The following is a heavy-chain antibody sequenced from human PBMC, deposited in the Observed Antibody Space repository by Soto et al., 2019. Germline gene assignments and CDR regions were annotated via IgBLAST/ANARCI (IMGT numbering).Heavy chain of an antibody. CDR1: GYTFTSYY. CDR2: INPSGGST. V-gene: IGHV1-46*01. Sequence: QVQLVQSGAEVKKPGASVKVSCKASGYTFTSYYMHWVRQAPGQGLEWMGIINPSGGSTSYAQKFPSRVTMTRDTSTSKVYMELSSMRTKDTAVYYCATFNSSSPTYYFDYWGQGTLVTGSS. J-gene: IGHJ4*02. D-gene: IGHD6-6*01. CDR3: ATFNSSSPTYYFDY.